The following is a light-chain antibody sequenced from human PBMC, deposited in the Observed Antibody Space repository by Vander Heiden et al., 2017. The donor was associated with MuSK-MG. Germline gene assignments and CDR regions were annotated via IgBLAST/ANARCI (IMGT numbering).Light chain of an antibody. Sequence: EIVMTQSPATLSVSPGERATLSCRASQSVSNNLAWYQHKPGQAPRLLIYGASTRATGIPARFSGGGSGTEFTLTISSLQSEDFALYYCLQCDDGRTFGQGTRVEIK. V-gene: IGKV3-15*01. CDR1: QSVSNN. J-gene: IGKJ1*01. CDR2: GAS. CDR3: LQCDDGRT.